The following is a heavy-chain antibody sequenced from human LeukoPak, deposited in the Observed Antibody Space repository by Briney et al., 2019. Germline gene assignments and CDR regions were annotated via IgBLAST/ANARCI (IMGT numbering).Heavy chain of an antibody. J-gene: IGHJ4*02. D-gene: IGHD5-18*01. CDR2: ISWSSGSI. CDR1: GFTFDDYA. V-gene: IGHV3-9*01. Sequence: GGSLRLSCAASGFTFDDYAMHWVRQAPGKGLEWVSGISWSSGSIGYADSVKGRFTISRDNAKNSLYLQMNSLRAEDTALYYCAKDHGYSYGPFDYWGQGTLVTVSS. CDR3: AKDHGYSYGPFDY.